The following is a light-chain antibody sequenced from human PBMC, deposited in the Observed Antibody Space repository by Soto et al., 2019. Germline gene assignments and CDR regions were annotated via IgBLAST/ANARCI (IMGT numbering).Light chain of an antibody. V-gene: IGKV3-15*01. J-gene: IGKJ2*01. CDR3: QKYNNWPYT. Sequence: EIVMTQSPATLSVSPGERVTLTCRASQSVSSNLAWYQQKPGQAPRLLIYAASTMASGIPARFSGSGSGTEFTLTISSLQSEDFAIYYCQKYNNWPYTFGQGTKLEIK. CDR2: AAS. CDR1: QSVSSN.